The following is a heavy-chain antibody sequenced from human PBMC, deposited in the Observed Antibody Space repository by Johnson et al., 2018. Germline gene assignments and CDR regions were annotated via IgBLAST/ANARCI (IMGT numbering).Heavy chain of an antibody. Sequence: QVQLVQSGGGVVQPGRSLRLSCAASGFTFSSYTMHWVRQAPGKGLEWLAVISYDGSPKFYADSVKGRFTISRDNSKNTLYLHMNSRTTEDTAVYYCARDTPGGGGYGDHRGQGTLVSVSS. CDR3: ARDTPGGGGYGDH. J-gene: IGHJ4*02. CDR2: ISYDGSPK. D-gene: IGHD6-19*01. V-gene: IGHV3-30-3*01. CDR1: GFTFSSYT.